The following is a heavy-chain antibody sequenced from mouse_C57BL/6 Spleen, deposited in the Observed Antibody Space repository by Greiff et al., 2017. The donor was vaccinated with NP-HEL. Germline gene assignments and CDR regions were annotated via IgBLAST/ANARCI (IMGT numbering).Heavy chain of an antibody. CDR2: ISSGSSTI. Sequence: EVQLVESGGGLVKPGGSLKLSCAASGFTFSDYGMHWVRQAPEKGLEWVAYISSGSSTIYYADTVKGRFTISRDNAKNTLFLQMTSLRSEDTAMYYCARLFITTVVAGYYAMDYWGQGTSVTVSS. CDR1: GFTFSDYG. J-gene: IGHJ4*01. V-gene: IGHV5-17*01. CDR3: ARLFITTVVAGYYAMDY. D-gene: IGHD1-1*01.